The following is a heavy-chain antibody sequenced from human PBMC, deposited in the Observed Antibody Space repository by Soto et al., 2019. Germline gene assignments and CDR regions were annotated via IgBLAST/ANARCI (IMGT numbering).Heavy chain of an antibody. J-gene: IGHJ6*02. D-gene: IGHD3-3*01. V-gene: IGHV4-61*01. Sequence: KTSETLSLTCTVSGGSVSSGSHQWSWIRQSPGKGLEWIGYIYYTGSTNYNPSLKSRGTISVDTSKNQFSLKLTSVTAADTALYFCARLQFYDFWSGPVPMDVWGQGTTVTVYS. CDR3: ARLQFYDFWSGPVPMDV. CDR2: IYYTGST. CDR1: GGSVSSGSHQ.